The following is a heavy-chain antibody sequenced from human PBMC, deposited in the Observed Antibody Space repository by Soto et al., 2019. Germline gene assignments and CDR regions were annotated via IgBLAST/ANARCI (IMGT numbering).Heavy chain of an antibody. CDR1: GYTFTSYG. CDR2: ISAYNGNT. J-gene: IGHJ5*02. Sequence: GSVKVSCKASGYTFTSYGISWVRQAPGQGLEWMGWISAYNGNTNYAQKLQGRVTMTTDTSTSTAYMELRSPRSDDTAVYYCARAKGITIFGVVTLYNWFDPWGQGTLVTVSS. V-gene: IGHV1-18*04. D-gene: IGHD3-3*01. CDR3: ARAKGITIFGVVTLYNWFDP.